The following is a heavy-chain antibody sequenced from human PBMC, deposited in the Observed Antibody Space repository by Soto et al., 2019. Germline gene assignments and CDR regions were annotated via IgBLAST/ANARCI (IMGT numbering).Heavy chain of an antibody. Sequence: TSETLSLTCTVSGGSISSGDYYWSWIRQPPGKGLEWIGYIYYSGSTNYNPSLKSRVTISVDTSKNQFSLKLSSVTAADTAVYYCARLARETGGFAPGIAVAGTHWFDPWGQGTLVTVSS. CDR3: ARLARETGGFAPGIAVAGTHWFDP. CDR1: GGSISSGDYY. V-gene: IGHV4-30-4*01. J-gene: IGHJ5*02. CDR2: IYYSGST. D-gene: IGHD6-19*01.